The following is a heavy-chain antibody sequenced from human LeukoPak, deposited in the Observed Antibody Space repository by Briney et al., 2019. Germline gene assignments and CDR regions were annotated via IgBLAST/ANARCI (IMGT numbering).Heavy chain of an antibody. Sequence: GASVKVSCKASGGTFSSYAISWVRQAPGQGLEWMGGIIPIFGTANYAQKFQGRVTITADESTSTAYMELSSLRSEDTAVYYCARGTERITMVRGELFDYYYYMDVWGKGTTVTISS. J-gene: IGHJ6*03. V-gene: IGHV1-69*13. CDR2: IIPIFGTA. CDR1: GGTFSSYA. D-gene: IGHD3-10*01. CDR3: ARGTERITMVRGELFDYYYYMDV.